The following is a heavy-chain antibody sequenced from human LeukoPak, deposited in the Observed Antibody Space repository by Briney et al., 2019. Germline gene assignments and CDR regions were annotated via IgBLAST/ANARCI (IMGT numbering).Heavy chain of an antibody. V-gene: IGHV3-23*01. D-gene: IGHD5/OR15-5a*01. J-gene: IGHJ4*02. CDR2: ISDTGGST. CDR1: GFTFSSHA. CDR3: ARVRDVYGQFDY. Sequence: GRSLRLSCAASGFTFSSHAMSWIRQAPGKGLEWVSAISDTGGSTYYADSVKGRFTISRDNSKNTLYLQMASLTAEDTAVYYCARVRDVYGQFDYWGQGTLVTVSS.